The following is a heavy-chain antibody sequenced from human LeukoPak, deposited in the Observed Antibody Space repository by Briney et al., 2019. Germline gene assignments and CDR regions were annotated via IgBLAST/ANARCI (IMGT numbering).Heavy chain of an antibody. CDR1: GFSLSTSGMC. CDR3: ARTPPVAAAGSFDY. Sequence: SGPALAKPTQTLTLTCTFSGFSLSTSGMCVSWIRQPPGKALEWLARIDWDDDKYYSTSLKTRLTISMDTSKNQVVLTTTNMDPVDTATYYCARTPPVAAAGSFDYWGQGTLVTVSS. J-gene: IGHJ4*02. D-gene: IGHD6-13*01. CDR2: IDWDDDK. V-gene: IGHV2-70*11.